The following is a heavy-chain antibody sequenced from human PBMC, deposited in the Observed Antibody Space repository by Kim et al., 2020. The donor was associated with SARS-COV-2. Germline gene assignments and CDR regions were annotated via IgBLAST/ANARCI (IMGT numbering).Heavy chain of an antibody. CDR1: GGSISSYY. J-gene: IGHJ4*02. Sequence: SETLSLTCTVSGGSISSYYWSWIRQPPGKGLEWIGYIYYSGSTNYNPSLKSRVTISVDTSKNQFSLKLSSVTAADTAVYYCARVSGTYYDFWSGYRYFDYWGQGTLVTVSS. CDR3: ARVSGTYYDFWSGYRYFDY. CDR2: IYYSGST. D-gene: IGHD3-3*01. V-gene: IGHV4-59*13.